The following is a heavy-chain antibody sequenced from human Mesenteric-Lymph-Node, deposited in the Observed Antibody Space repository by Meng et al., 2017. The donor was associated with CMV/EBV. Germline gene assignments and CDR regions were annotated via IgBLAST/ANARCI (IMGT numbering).Heavy chain of an antibody. V-gene: IGHV1-2*02. D-gene: IGHD1-7*01. Sequence: VKVSCKASGYTFTGYYMNWVRQAPGQGLEWMGWINPNSGDTSYAQRFQGRITMTRDTSISTAYMDLSRLRSDDTAMYYCARDAGELSADYWGQGTLVTVSS. CDR2: INPNSGDT. CDR3: ARDAGELSADY. J-gene: IGHJ4*02. CDR1: GYTFTGYY.